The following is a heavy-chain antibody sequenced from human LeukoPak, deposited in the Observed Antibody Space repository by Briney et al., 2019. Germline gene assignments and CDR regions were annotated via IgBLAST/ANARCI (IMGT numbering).Heavy chain of an antibody. Sequence: ATVKISCKVSGYTFTDYYMHWVQQAPGKGVEWMGFVDPEDGETIYAEKFQGRVTITADTSTDTAYMELSSLRSEDTAVYYCATGYDFWSGFRYYMDVWGKGTTVTVSS. CDR2: VDPEDGET. D-gene: IGHD3-3*01. V-gene: IGHV1-69-2*01. CDR3: ATGYDFWSGFRYYMDV. J-gene: IGHJ6*03. CDR1: GYTFTDYY.